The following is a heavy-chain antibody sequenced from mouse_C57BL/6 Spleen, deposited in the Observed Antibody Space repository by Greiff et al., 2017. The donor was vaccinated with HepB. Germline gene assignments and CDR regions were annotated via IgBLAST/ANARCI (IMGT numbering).Heavy chain of an antibody. CDR3: ARSRSDYERFAY. Sequence: QVQLQQPGAELVRPGSSVKLSCKASGYTFTSYWMHWVKQRPIQGLEWIGNIDPSDSETHYNQKFKDKATLTVDKSSSTAYMQLSSLTSEDSAVYYCARSRSDYERFAYWGQGTLVTVSA. CDR2: IDPSDSET. V-gene: IGHV1-52*01. D-gene: IGHD2-4*01. CDR1: GYTFTSYW. J-gene: IGHJ3*01.